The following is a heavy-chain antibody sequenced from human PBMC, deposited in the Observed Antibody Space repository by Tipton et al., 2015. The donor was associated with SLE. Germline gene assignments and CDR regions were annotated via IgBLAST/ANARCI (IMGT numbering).Heavy chain of an antibody. CDR3: ASELGQWAFDI. J-gene: IGHJ3*02. V-gene: IGHV3-30*04. D-gene: IGHD6-19*01. Sequence: SLRLSCAASGFSCSSYAMHWVRQAPGKGLEWVAVISYDGDNKDYADSVKGRFTISRDNSRNTLYLQMNSLRPEDTAVYYCASELGQWAFDIWGQGTMVAVSS. CDR1: GFSCSSYA. CDR2: ISYDGDNK.